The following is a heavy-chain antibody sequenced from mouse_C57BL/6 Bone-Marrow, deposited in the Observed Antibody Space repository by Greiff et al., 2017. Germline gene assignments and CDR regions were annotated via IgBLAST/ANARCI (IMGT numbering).Heavy chain of an antibody. CDR3: ARSESYYGNFAWFAY. V-gene: IGHV1-82*01. Sequence: VQLQQSGPELVKPGASVKISCKASGYAFSSSWMNWVKQRPGKGLEWIGRIYPGDGDTNYNGKFKGKATLTADKSSSTAYMQLSSLTSEDSAVYFCARSESYYGNFAWFAYWGQGTLVTVSA. CDR2: IYPGDGDT. J-gene: IGHJ3*01. CDR1: GYAFSSSW. D-gene: IGHD2-10*01.